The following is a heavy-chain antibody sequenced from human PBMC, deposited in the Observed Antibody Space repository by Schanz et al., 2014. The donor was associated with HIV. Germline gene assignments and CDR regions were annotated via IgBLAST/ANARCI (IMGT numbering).Heavy chain of an antibody. CDR2: ISGSGGST. CDR3: ANEEVPNDY. V-gene: IGHV3-23*04. CDR1: GFTFDDYA. J-gene: IGHJ4*02. Sequence: EVQLVESGGGLVQPGRSLRLSCAASGFTFDDYAMHWVRQAPGKGLEWVSGISGSGGSTYYADSVKGRFTISRDNSKNTLYLQMNSLRVEDTAVYYCANEEVPNDYWGQGTLVTVSS.